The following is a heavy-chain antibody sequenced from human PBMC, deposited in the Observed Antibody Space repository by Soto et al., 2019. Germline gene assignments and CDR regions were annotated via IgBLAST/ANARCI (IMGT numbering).Heavy chain of an antibody. CDR3: AIPRTHNKYGESFSGVDV. D-gene: IGHD3-10*01. CDR1: GDSISSDGYY. J-gene: IGHJ6*02. V-gene: IGHV4-39*01. CDR2: IYYSGST. Sequence: QVQLQESGPGLVKPSEILSLTCTVSGDSISSDGYYWGWFRQPPGKGLEWIGSIYYSGSTYYNPSLKRRVTIARDTFKNQFSLKVSSVTATDAGVYFCAIPRTHNKYGESFSGVDVWGQGTTVTVSS.